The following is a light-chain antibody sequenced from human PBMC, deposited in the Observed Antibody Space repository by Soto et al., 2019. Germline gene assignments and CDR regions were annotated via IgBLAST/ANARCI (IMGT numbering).Light chain of an antibody. CDR3: QQYNNWLMLS. Sequence: EIVMTQSPAILSVSPGERATLSCRASQSFSSNLAWYQQKPGQTPRLLIYGASTRATGIPARFSGSGSGTEFTLTISSLQSEDFAIYYCQQYNNWLMLSFGEGTKMDIX. CDR2: GAS. CDR1: QSFSSN. J-gene: IGKJ4*01. V-gene: IGKV3-15*01.